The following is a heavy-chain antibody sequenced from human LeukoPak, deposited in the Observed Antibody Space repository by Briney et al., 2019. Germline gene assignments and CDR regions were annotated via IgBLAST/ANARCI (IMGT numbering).Heavy chain of an antibody. CDR1: GGTFSSYA. V-gene: IGHV1-69*01. Sequence: SVKVACKASGGTFSSYAIRWVRQAPGRGLEWMGGIIPIFGTANYAQKFQGRVTITADESTSTAYMELSSLRSEDTAVYYCAREGAYGDFTGVYWGQGTLVTVSS. D-gene: IGHD4-17*01. J-gene: IGHJ4*02. CDR3: AREGAYGDFTGVY. CDR2: IIPIFGTA.